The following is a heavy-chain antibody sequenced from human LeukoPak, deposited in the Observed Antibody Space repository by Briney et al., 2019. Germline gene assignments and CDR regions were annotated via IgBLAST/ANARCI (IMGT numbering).Heavy chain of an antibody. CDR3: ARGSGIAAPAYYYYYMDV. D-gene: IGHD6-13*01. V-gene: IGHV4-34*01. J-gene: IGHJ6*03. CDR2: INHSGST. CDR1: GGSFSGYY. Sequence: SEXLSLTCAVYGGSFSGYYWSWIRQPPGKGLEWIGEINHSGSTNYNPSLRSRGTISVDTSKNQCSLKLSSVTAADTAVYYCARGSGIAAPAYYYYYMDVWGKGTTVTVSS.